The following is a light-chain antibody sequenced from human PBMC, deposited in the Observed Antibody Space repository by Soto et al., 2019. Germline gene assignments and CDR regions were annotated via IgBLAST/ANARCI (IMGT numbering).Light chain of an antibody. Sequence: DIQITQSPSSLSASVGDRVTITCRASQSISSNLNWYQHKPGKAPKLLIYAASSLQSGVPSRFSGGGSGTDFTLTISSLQPEDFATYYCQKSYSTPLNFGQGTRLEIK. J-gene: IGKJ5*01. V-gene: IGKV1-39*01. CDR1: QSISSN. CDR3: QKSYSTPLN. CDR2: AAS.